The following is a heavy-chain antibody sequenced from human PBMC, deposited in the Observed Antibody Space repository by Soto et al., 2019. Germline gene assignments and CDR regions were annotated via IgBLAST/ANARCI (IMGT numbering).Heavy chain of an antibody. Sequence: ASVKVSWKASGYTFTSYGISLVRQAPGQGLEWMGWISAYNGNTNYAQKLQGRVTMTTDTSTSTAYMELRSLRSDDTAVYYCARTYYDILTGYRNWFDPWGQGTLVTVSS. V-gene: IGHV1-18*01. CDR1: GYTFTSYG. CDR2: ISAYNGNT. J-gene: IGHJ5*02. D-gene: IGHD3-9*01. CDR3: ARTYYDILTGYRNWFDP.